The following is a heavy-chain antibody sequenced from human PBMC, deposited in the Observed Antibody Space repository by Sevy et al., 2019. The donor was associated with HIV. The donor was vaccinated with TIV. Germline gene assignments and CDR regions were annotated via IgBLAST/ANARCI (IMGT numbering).Heavy chain of an antibody. CDR2: ISPHNGDT. J-gene: IGHJ4*01. D-gene: IGHD2-15*01. V-gene: IGHV1-18*01. CDR3: ARAYCSGGRCYSLAY. CDR1: GYTFSSYR. Sequence: ASVKVSCKISGYTFSSYRITWVRQAPGQGLECMGWISPHNGDTNYAQKLQGRVTMITDTSTTTAYMELRNLRSDDTAVDYCARAYCSGGRCYSLAYWGQGTLVTVSS.